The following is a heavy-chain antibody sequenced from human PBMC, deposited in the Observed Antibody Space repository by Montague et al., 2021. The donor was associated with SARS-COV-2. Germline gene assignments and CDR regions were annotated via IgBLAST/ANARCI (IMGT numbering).Heavy chain of an antibody. CDR3: GTPTIHSGRVEY. CDR1: GFTFSNAW. V-gene: IGHV3-15*01. Sequence: SLRLSCAASGFTFSNAWMTWVRQAPGKGLEWVGLIKSITDGGTTDYTAPVKGRFTISRDDSKNTLYLQMNSLKTEDTGVYYCGTPTIHSGRVEYWGQGTLVTVSS. CDR2: IKSITDGGTT. J-gene: IGHJ4*02. D-gene: IGHD5-12*01.